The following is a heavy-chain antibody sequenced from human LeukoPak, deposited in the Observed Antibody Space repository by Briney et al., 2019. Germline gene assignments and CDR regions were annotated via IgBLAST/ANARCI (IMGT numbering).Heavy chain of an antibody. CDR3: AELGITMIGGV. J-gene: IGHJ6*04. Sequence: GGSLRLSCAASGFTLSSYSMSWVRQAPGKGLEWVSYISSSGSTIYYADSVKGRFTISRDNAKNSLYLQMNSLRAEDTAVYYCAELGITMIGGVWGKGTTVTISS. CDR1: GFTLSSYS. V-gene: IGHV3-48*04. CDR2: ISSSGSTI. D-gene: IGHD3-10*02.